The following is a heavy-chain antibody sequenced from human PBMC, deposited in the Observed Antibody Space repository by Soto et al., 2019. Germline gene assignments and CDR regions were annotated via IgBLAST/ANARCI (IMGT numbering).Heavy chain of an antibody. V-gene: IGHV4-30-4*01. Sequence: SETLSLTCTVSGGSTSSGDYYWSWIRQPPGKGLEWIGYIYYSGSTYYNPSLKSRVTISVDTSKNQFSLKLSSVTAADTAVYYCARGEEDYYDSSGYYLFDYWGQGTLVTVSS. CDR1: GGSTSSGDYY. D-gene: IGHD3-22*01. CDR3: ARGEEDYYDSSGYYLFDY. J-gene: IGHJ4*02. CDR2: IYYSGST.